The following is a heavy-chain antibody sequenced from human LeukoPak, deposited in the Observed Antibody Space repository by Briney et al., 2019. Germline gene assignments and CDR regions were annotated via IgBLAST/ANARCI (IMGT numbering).Heavy chain of an antibody. CDR1: GDSVSSNGAV. CDR2: TYYRSKWYY. V-gene: IGHV6-1*01. J-gene: IGHJ4*02. D-gene: IGHD3-10*01. CDR3: AREINLVRGVMNPLDY. Sequence: SQTLSLTCAISGDSVSSNGAVWNWIRQSPSRGLEWLGRTYYRSKWYYDYAVSVQSRITINPDTSKNQFSLHLNSVTLEDAAVYYCAREINLVRGVMNPLDYWGQGSLVTVSS.